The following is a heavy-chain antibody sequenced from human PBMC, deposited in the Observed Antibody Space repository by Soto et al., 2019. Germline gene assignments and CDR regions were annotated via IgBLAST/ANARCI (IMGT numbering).Heavy chain of an antibody. CDR3: ARGGASGDYYYYYGMDV. CDR1: GYTVTSYW. D-gene: IGHD1-26*01. Sequence: GESLKISCKGSGYTVTSYWISWVRQMPGKGLEWMWRIDPSYSYTNYSPSFQGHVTISADKSISTAYLQWSSLNASETAMYYCARGGASGDYYYYYGMDVWGQGTTVTVYS. J-gene: IGHJ6*01. V-gene: IGHV5-10-1*01. CDR2: IDPSYSYT.